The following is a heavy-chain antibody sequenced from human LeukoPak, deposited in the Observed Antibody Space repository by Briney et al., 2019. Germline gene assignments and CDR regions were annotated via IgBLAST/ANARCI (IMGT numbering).Heavy chain of an antibody. D-gene: IGHD4-23*01. V-gene: IGHV3-23*01. J-gene: IGHJ3*02. Sequence: GGSLRLSCVASGFTFSSYAMSWVRQAPGKGLEWVSVISGSGGSTYYAGSVKGRFTISRDNPKNTLYLQMNSLRAEDTAVYYCAKDPTVDDAFDIWGQGTMVTVSS. CDR2: ISGSGGST. CDR3: AKDPTVDDAFDI. CDR1: GFTFSSYA.